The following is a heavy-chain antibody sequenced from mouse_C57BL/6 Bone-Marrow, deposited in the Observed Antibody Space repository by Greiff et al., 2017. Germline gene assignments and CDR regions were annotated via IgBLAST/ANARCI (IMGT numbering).Heavy chain of an antibody. Sequence: EVKVVESGGGLVKPGGSLKLSCAASGFTFSDYGMHWVRQAPEKGLEWVAYISSGGSTIYYADTVKGRFTISRDNAKNTLFLQMSSLRSEDTAMYYGAKPHYYSSYYFDDWGQGTTLTVSA. CDR3: AKPHYYSSYYFDD. J-gene: IGHJ2*01. V-gene: IGHV5-17*01. CDR1: GFTFSDYG. D-gene: IGHD2-5*01. CDR2: ISSGGSTI.